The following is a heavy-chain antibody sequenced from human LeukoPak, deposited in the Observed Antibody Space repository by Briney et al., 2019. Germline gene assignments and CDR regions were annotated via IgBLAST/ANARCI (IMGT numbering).Heavy chain of an antibody. J-gene: IGHJ6*03. Sequence: SETLSLTCAVYGGSFSGYYWSWIRQPPGKGLEWIGEINHSGSTNYYPSLKSRVTISVDTSKNQFSLKLSSVTAADTAVYYCARVRRYRGYMDVWGKGTTVTVSS. CDR2: INHSGST. CDR1: GGSFSGYY. D-gene: IGHD1-1*01. V-gene: IGHV4-34*01. CDR3: ARVRRYRGYMDV.